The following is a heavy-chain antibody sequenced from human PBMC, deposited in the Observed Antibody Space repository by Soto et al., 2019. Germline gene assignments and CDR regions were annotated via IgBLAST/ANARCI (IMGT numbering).Heavy chain of an antibody. CDR2: VHISGHS. V-gene: IGHV4-4*02. D-gene: IGHD1-1*01. Sequence: TSETLSLTCTLSGGSVRAPDWWNWVRQSPDKGLEWIAEVHISGHSNYNPSLRSRVSVSIDSSKNQFYLNLNSVTAADTAIYYCARVRQGCSANNCCFDPWGQGTQVTVSS. CDR3: ARVRQGCSANNCCFDP. J-gene: IGHJ5*01. CDR1: GGSVRAPDW.